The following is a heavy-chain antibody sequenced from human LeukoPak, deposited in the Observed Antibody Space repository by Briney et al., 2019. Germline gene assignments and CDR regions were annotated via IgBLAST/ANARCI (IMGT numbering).Heavy chain of an antibody. D-gene: IGHD3-10*01. J-gene: IGHJ4*01. Sequence: PGGSLRLSCAASGFTFGSYGMHWVRQAPGKGLEWVAFLRYDGSSKYYVDSVKGRFTVSRDNSKHTLYLQMNSLRTEDTAVYYCARASKIQGWLYYFDYWGHGTLVTVSS. CDR2: LRYDGSSK. V-gene: IGHV3-30*02. CDR1: GFTFGSYG. CDR3: ARASKIQGWLYYFDY.